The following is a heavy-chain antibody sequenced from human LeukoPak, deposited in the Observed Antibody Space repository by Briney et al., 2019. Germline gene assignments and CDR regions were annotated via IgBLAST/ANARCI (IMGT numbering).Heavy chain of an antibody. CDR2: IYYSGST. V-gene: IGHV4-59*01. J-gene: IGHJ3*02. Sequence: PSETLSLTCTVSGGSISSYYWSWIRQPPGKGLEWIGYIYYSGSTNYNPSLKSRVTISVDTSKNQFSLKLSSVTAADTAVYYCARVRRGLYYYDSSGYPRHAFDIWGQGTMVAVSS. D-gene: IGHD3-22*01. CDR3: ARVRRGLYYYDSSGYPRHAFDI. CDR1: GGSISSYY.